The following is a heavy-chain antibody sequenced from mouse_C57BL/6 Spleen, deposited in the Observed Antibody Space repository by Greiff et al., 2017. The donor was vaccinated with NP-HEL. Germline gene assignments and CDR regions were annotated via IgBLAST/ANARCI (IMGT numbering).Heavy chain of an antibody. CDR1: GYSFTGYY. CDR3: ARYDYDLWYFDV. CDR2: INPSTGGT. D-gene: IGHD2-4*01. J-gene: IGHJ1*03. V-gene: IGHV1-42*01. Sequence: EVQVVESGPELVKPGASVKISCKASGYSFTGYYMNWVKQSPEKSLEWIGEINPSTGGTTYNQKFKAKATLTVDKSSSTAYMQLKSLTSEDSAVYYCARYDYDLWYFDVWGTGTTVTVSS.